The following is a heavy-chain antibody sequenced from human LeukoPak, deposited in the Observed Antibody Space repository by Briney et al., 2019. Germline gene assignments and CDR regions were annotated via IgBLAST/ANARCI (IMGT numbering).Heavy chain of an antibody. V-gene: IGHV3-11*01. CDR1: GFTFSDYY. CDR3: TRSGYRHPYHFDS. D-gene: IGHD3-22*01. CDR2: ISSSGSTI. Sequence: GGSLRLSCAASGFTFSDYYMSWIRQAPGKGLEWVSYISSSGSTIYYADSVKGRFTISRDNSNNTLSLQMNSLRVEDTAIYYCTRSGYRHPYHFDSWGQGTLVIVSS. J-gene: IGHJ4*02.